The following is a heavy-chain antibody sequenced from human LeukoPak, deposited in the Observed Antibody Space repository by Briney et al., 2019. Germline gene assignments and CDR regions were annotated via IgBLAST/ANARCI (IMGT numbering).Heavy chain of an antibody. CDR2: INHSGST. D-gene: IGHD3-3*01. V-gene: IGHV4-34*01. CDR1: GGSFSGYY. CDR3: GRDSYTIFGVVIKTPYNWFDP. J-gene: IGHJ5*02. Sequence: SETLSLTXAVYGGSFSGYYWSWIRQPPGKGLEWIGEINHSGSTNYNPSLKSRVTISVDTSKNQFSLKLSSVTAADTAEYYCGRDSYTIFGVVIKTPYNWFDPWGQGTLVTVSS.